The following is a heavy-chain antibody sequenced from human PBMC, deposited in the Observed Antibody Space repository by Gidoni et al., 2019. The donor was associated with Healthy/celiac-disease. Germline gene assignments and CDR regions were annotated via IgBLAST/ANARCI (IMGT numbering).Heavy chain of an antibody. CDR2: IWYDGSNK. D-gene: IGHD4-17*01. CDR3: ARDRTTVTLNWFDP. CDR1: GCTCSSYC. J-gene: IGHJ5*02. V-gene: IGHV3-33*01. Sequence: QVQLVESGGGVVQPGRSLRLCWAASGCTCSSYCMHWVRQAPGKGLGCVAFIWYDGSNKYYADSVKGRFTISRDNSKNTLYLQMNSLRAEDTAVYYCARDRTTVTLNWFDPWGQGTLVTVSS.